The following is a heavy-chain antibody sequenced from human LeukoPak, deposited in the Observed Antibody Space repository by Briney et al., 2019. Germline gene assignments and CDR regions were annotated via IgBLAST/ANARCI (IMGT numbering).Heavy chain of an antibody. J-gene: IGHJ4*02. CDR2: IYPGDSDT. CDR3: ARAAYGSGSYPPSLYYFDY. D-gene: IGHD3-10*01. Sequence: GESLKISCKGSGYSFTSYWVGWVRQMPGKGLEWMGIIYPGDSDTRYSPSFQGQVTISADKSISTAYLQWSSLKASDTAVYYCARAAYGSGSYPPSLYYFDYWGQGTLVTVSS. CDR1: GYSFTSYW. V-gene: IGHV5-51*01.